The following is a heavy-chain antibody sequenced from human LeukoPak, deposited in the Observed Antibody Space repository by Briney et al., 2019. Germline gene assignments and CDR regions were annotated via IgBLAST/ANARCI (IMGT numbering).Heavy chain of an antibody. J-gene: IGHJ4*02. V-gene: IGHV1-69*05. CDR1: GGTFSSYA. D-gene: IGHD3-10*01. CDR2: IIPIFGTA. Sequence: ASVKVSCKASGGTFSSYAISWVRQAPGQGLEWMGGIIPIFGTANYAQKFQGRVTITTDESTITAYMELSSLRSEDTAVYYCARDPYGSGSYESAYYFDYWGQGTLVTVSS. CDR3: ARDPYGSGSYESAYYFDY.